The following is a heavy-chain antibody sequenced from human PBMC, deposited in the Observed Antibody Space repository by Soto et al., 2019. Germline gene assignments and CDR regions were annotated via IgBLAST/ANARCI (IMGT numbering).Heavy chain of an antibody. CDR1: GGTFSSYA. CDR2: IIPIFGTA. Sequence: GASVKVSCKASGGTFSSYAISWVRQAPGQGLEWMGGIIPIFGTANYAQKFQGRVTITADKSTSTAYMELSSLRSEDTAVYYCARDGSSGPIIAAAGTYYYYGMDVWGQGTTVTVSS. CDR3: ARDGSSGPIIAAAGTYYYYGMDV. J-gene: IGHJ6*02. V-gene: IGHV1-69*06. D-gene: IGHD6-13*01.